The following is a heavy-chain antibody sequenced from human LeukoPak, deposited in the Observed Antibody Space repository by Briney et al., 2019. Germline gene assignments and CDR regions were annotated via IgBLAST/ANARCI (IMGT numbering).Heavy chain of an antibody. Sequence: GGSLRLSCAASGFTFDDYGMSWVRQAPGKGLEWVSVIYSGGSTYYADSVKGRFTISRDNSKNTLYLQMNSLRAEDTAVYYCARDRRDAFDIWGQGTMVTVSS. CDR3: ARDRRDAFDI. CDR2: IYSGGST. J-gene: IGHJ3*02. CDR1: GFTFDDYG. V-gene: IGHV3-53*01.